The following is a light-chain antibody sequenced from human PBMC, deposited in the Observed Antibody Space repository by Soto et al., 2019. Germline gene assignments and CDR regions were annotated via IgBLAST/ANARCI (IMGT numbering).Light chain of an antibody. Sequence: DIQMTQSHSTLSAFVGDRVTITCRASQSISSWLAWYQQKPGKAHKLLIFKASTLESGVPSRFRGSGSGTEFALTISSLQPDDFATYYCQQYKSYWTFGKGTKADIK. CDR2: KAS. CDR3: QQYKSYWT. CDR1: QSISSW. J-gene: IGKJ1*01. V-gene: IGKV1-5*03.